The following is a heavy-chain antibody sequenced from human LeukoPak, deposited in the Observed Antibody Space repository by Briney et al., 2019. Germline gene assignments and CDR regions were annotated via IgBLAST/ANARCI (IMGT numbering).Heavy chain of an antibody. V-gene: IGHV3-23*01. D-gene: IGHD3-22*01. Sequence: PGGSLRLSCAASGFTFSSYALSWVRQAPGKGLEWVSAISGSGDTTYYADSVKGRFTISRDNSKNTLYLQINSLRAEDTAIFYCAKATVAKVVVITTSFDYWGQGTLVTVSS. CDR3: AKATVAKVVVITTSFDY. CDR1: GFTFSSYA. J-gene: IGHJ4*02. CDR2: ISGSGDTT.